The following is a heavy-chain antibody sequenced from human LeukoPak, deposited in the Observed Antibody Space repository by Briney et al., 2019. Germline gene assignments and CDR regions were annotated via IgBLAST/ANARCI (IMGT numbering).Heavy chain of an antibody. J-gene: IGHJ4*02. CDR3: AKDVGYYGEGCLDS. D-gene: IGHD3-3*01. CDR1: GFTFSSYA. CDR2: ISGSASAT. Sequence: GGSLRLSCAASGFTFSSYAMSWVRQAPGKGLEWVSGISGSASATYYDDSVKGRFTISRDNSKNTLYLQMKSLRAEDTALYFCAKDVGYYGEGCLDSWGRRTPVTVSS. V-gene: IGHV3-23*01.